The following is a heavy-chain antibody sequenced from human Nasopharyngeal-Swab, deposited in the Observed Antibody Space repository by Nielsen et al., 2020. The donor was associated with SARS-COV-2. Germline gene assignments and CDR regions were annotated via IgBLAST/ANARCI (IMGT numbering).Heavy chain of an antibody. V-gene: IGHV3-30*18. CDR3: AKALAAMDGYYYYGMDV. D-gene: IGHD5-18*01. CDR1: GFTFSSYG. CDR2: ISYDGSNK. Sequence: GESLKISCAASGFTFSSYGMHWVRQAPGKGLEWVAVISYDGSNKYYADSVKGRFTISRDNSKNTLYLQMNSLRAEDAAVYYCAKALAAMDGYYYYGMDVWGQGTTVTVSS. J-gene: IGHJ6*02.